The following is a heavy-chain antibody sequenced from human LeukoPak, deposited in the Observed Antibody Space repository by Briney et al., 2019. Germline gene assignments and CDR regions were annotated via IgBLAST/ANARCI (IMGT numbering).Heavy chain of an antibody. Sequence: SETLSLTCGVSGGSISGTNWWSWVRQPPGQGLEWIGEISLAGQTNFNPSLNGRVTMTLDKSSNKLYLHLKSVSSADTATYFCLRESGPFCPFGYWGQGTLVIVSS. D-gene: IGHD1-26*01. V-gene: IGHV4/OR15-8*02. CDR2: ISLAGQT. CDR1: GGSISGTNW. CDR3: LRESGPFCPFGY. J-gene: IGHJ4*02.